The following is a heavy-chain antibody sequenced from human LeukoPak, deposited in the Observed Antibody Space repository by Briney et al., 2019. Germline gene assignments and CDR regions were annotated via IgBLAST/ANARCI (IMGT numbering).Heavy chain of an antibody. CDR2: ITGSDDRT. CDR3: ARELSAFDI. V-gene: IGHV3-23*01. Sequence: QPGGSLRLSCTTSGFTFSSAAMTWVRQAPGEGLEWVSTITGSDDRTYYADSVKGRFTISRDNAKNSLYLQMNSLRAEDTAVYYCARELSAFDIWGQGTMVTVSS. J-gene: IGHJ3*02. CDR1: GFTFSSAA.